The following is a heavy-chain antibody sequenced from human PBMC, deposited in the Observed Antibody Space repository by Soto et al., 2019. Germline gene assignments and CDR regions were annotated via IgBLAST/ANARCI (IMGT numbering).Heavy chain of an antibody. CDR1: GGSISGSYYY. CDR2: VFYTGFT. D-gene: IGHD1-20*01. Sequence: PSETLSLTCAVSGGSISGSYYYWAWLRQSPGKGPEWIGSVFYTGFTSYNPSLESSISVSVDTSKSQFSLKLSAVTAADTAVYYCATSQKGYNWNYFDHWGQGALVTVSS. CDR3: ATSQKGYNWNYFDH. V-gene: IGHV4-39*01. J-gene: IGHJ4*02.